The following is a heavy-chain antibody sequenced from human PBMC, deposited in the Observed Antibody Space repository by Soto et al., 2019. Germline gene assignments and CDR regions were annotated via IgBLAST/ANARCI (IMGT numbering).Heavy chain of an antibody. V-gene: IGHV3-7*03. Sequence: GGSLRLSCAASGFTFSSYWMSWVRQAPGKGLEWVARINQDGSEKYYVDSVKGRFTISRDNAKNSLYLQMNSLRAEDTAVYYCARDYPGGSYYDYWGQGTRVTVSS. J-gene: IGHJ4*02. CDR3: ARDYPGGSYYDY. CDR2: INQDGSEK. CDR1: GFTFSSYW. D-gene: IGHD1-26*01.